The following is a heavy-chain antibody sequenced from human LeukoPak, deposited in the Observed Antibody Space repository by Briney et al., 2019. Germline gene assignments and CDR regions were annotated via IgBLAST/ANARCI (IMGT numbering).Heavy chain of an antibody. V-gene: IGHV4-59*08. CDR1: GGSFSSYY. CDR3: ARQGYCSGGTCYALFGP. CDR2: IYDSGST. Sequence: SETLSLTCTVSGGSFSSYYWGWIRQPPGKGLEWIGYIYDSGSTYYTPSLKSRATMSADTSKNQLSLRLVSVTAADTAVYYCARQGYCSGGTCYALFGPWGQGTLVIVSS. J-gene: IGHJ5*02. D-gene: IGHD2-15*01.